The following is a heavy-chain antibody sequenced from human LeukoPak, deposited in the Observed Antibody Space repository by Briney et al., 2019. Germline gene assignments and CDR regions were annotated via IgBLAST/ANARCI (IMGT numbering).Heavy chain of an antibody. CDR1: GGTFSSYA. Sequence: ASVKVSCKASGGTFSSYAISWVRQAPGQGLEWMGGIIPIFGTANYAQKFQGRVTITTDESTSTAYMELSSLRSEDTAVYYCARVDYDSSTRAFDIWGQGTMVTVSS. CDR2: IIPIFGTA. D-gene: IGHD3-22*01. V-gene: IGHV1-69*05. J-gene: IGHJ3*02. CDR3: ARVDYDSSTRAFDI.